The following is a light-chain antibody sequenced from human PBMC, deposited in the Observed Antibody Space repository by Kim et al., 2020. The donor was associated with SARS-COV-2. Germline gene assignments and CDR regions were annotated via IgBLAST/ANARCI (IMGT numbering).Light chain of an antibody. Sequence: VSPGQTARSTCSGDNLGGRYVAWYQKKPDQSPLLLLYQDMKRPSGIPERFSGANSGNTATLTISGTQAIDEAGYYCQAWDSGLVVFGGGTQLTVL. J-gene: IGLJ2*01. V-gene: IGLV3-1*01. CDR1: NLGGRY. CDR2: QDM. CDR3: QAWDSGLVV.